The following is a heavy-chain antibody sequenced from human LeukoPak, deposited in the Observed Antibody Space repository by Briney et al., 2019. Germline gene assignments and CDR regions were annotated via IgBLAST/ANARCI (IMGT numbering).Heavy chain of an antibody. CDR2: IYYSGST. CDR1: GGSISSYY. D-gene: IGHD2-2*01. Sequence: SETLSLTCTVSGGSISSYYWSWIRQPPGKGLEWIGYIYYSGSTNYNPSLKSRVTISVDTSKNQFSLKLSSVTAADTAVYHCARGRKRYCSSTSCSNWFDPWGQGTLVTVSS. CDR3: ARGRKRYCSSTSCSNWFDP. J-gene: IGHJ5*02. V-gene: IGHV4-59*12.